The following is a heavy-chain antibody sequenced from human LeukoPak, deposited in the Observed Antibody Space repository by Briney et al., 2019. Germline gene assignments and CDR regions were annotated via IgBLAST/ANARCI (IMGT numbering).Heavy chain of an antibody. CDR3: ARDRGLTGPTFDPQYYLDV. J-gene: IGHJ6*03. D-gene: IGHD3-9*01. CDR2: ISSSGSTI. V-gene: IGHV3-48*03. CDR1: GFTFSSYE. Sequence: GGSLRLSCAASGFTFSSYEMNWVRQAPGKGLEWVSYISSSGSTIYYADSVKGRFTISRDNAKNSLYLQMNSLRAEDTAVYYCARDRGLTGPTFDPQYYLDVWGKGTTVTISS.